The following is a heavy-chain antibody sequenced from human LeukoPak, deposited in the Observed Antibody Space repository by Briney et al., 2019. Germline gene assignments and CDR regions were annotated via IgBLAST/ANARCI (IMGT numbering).Heavy chain of an antibody. V-gene: IGHV4-34*01. CDR1: GGFFSGYY. D-gene: IGHD2-2*02. CDR2: INHSGST. CDR3: ARHYCSSTSCYTSWWFDP. J-gene: IGHJ5*02. Sequence: SETLSLTCAVYGGFFSGYYWSWIRQPPGKGLEWSGEINHSGSTNYNPSLKSRVTISVDTSKNQFSLKLSSVTAADTAVYYCARHYCSSTSCYTSWWFDPWGQGTLVTVSS.